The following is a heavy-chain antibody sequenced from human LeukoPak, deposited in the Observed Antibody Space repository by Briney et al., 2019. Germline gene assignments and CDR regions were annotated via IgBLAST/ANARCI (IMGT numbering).Heavy chain of an antibody. CDR1: GYTFTSYG. D-gene: IGHD1-26*01. V-gene: IGHV1-18*01. CDR2: ISAYTGNT. J-gene: IGHJ5*02. CDR3: ARIIRDELLGGLDWFDP. Sequence: GASLNLSSKASGYTFTSYGISWVRRAPGPGLEWMGWISAYTGNTNYAQKLKGRVTMTTDPSTSTAYMELRSQRSDDTAVYYCARIIRDELLGGLDWFDPWGQGTLVTVSS.